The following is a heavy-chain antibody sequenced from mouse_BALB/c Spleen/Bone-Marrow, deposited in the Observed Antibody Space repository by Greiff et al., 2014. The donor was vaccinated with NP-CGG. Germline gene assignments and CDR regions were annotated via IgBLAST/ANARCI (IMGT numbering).Heavy chain of an antibody. CDR3: NAYDSIDY. J-gene: IGHJ2*01. V-gene: IGHV14-4*02. D-gene: IGHD2-12*01. CDR2: IDPENGDT. Sequence: EVQLQQSGAELVRSGASVKLSCTASGFNIKDYYMHWVKQRPEQGLEWIGWIDPENGDTEYAPKFQGKATMTADTSSNTAYLQCSRPASTDIYFYYCNAYDSIDYWGQGTTLTVSS. CDR1: GFNIKDYY.